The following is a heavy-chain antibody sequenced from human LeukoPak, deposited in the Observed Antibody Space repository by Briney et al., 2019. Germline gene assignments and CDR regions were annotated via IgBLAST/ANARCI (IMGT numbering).Heavy chain of an antibody. V-gene: IGHV1-18*01. CDR2: ISAYNGNT. CDR3: ARLYSSGWFGGLFDY. CDR1: GYTFTSYG. J-gene: IGHJ4*02. Sequence: ASVKVSCKAFGYTFTSYGISWVRQAPGQGLEWMGWISAYNGNTNYAQKLQGRVTMTTDTSTSTAYMELRSLRSDDTAVYYCARLYSSGWFGGLFDYWGQGTLVTVSS. D-gene: IGHD6-19*01.